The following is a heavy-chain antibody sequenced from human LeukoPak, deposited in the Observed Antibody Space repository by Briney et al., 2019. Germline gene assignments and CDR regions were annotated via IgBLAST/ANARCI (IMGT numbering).Heavy chain of an antibody. V-gene: IGHV4-39*01. Sequence: SETPSLTCTVPGGSISSSSYYWGWIRQPPGKGLEWLGSIYYSGSTYYNPSLKSRFTIPVDTSRNQFSLKLSSVTAADTAVYYCARLITGDSYGFDYWGQGTLVTVSS. CDR2: IYYSGST. CDR1: GGSISSSSYY. D-gene: IGHD5-18*01. J-gene: IGHJ4*02. CDR3: ARLITGDSYGFDY.